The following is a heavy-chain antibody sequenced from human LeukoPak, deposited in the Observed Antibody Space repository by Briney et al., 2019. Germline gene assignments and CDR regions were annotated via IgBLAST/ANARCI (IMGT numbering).Heavy chain of an antibody. Sequence: KSGGSLRLSCAASGFTFSDYYMSWIRQAPGKGLEWVSSISSSTSYIYYADSVKGRFTISKDNAKNSLYLQMNSLRAEDTAVYYCARAGGSTVSHSDYWGQGTLVTVSS. V-gene: IGHV3-11*06. CDR3: ARAGGSTVSHSDY. D-gene: IGHD4-17*01. CDR1: GFTFSDYY. J-gene: IGHJ4*02. CDR2: ISSSTSYI.